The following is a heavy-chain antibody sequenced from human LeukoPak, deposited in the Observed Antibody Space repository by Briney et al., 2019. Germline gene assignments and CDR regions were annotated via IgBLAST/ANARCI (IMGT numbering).Heavy chain of an antibody. J-gene: IGHJ4*02. CDR2: IKQDGSEK. CDR1: GFPFSSYW. D-gene: IGHD4-17*01. CDR3: ARDDYGDSRFDY. V-gene: IGHV3-7*01. Sequence: GGSLSLSCAASGFPFSSYWMSWVRQAPGKGLEWVANIKQDGSEKYYADSVKGRFTISRDNAKNSLYLQMNSLRAEDTAVYYCARDDYGDSRFDYWGQGTLVTVSS.